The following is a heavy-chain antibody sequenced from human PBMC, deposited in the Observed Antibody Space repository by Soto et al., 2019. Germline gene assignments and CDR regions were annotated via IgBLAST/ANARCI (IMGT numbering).Heavy chain of an antibody. J-gene: IGHJ4*02. V-gene: IGHV3-30*04. Sequence: GGSLRLSCAASGFTFSNYTMHWVRQAPGKGLEWVALISYDEIDKYFADAVKGRFTISRDNSKNTLYLQMDSLRAEDTAVYYCAGRSGSSDYWGRGALVTVSS. D-gene: IGHD3-10*01. CDR2: ISYDEIDK. CDR1: GFTFSNYT. CDR3: AGRSGSSDY.